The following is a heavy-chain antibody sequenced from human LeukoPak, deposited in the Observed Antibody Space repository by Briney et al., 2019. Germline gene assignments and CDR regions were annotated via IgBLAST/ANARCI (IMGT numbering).Heavy chain of an antibody. Sequence: PGGSLRLSCVASGFTFSTHWMHWVRQAPGKGLVWVSRINPDGGRTDYADSVRGRFTISRDNAKNTLYLHMNSLRAEDTAVYYCARDGVYGDYHPNDAFDVWGQGIMVTVSS. CDR2: INPDGGRT. V-gene: IGHV3-74*01. D-gene: IGHD4-17*01. CDR3: ARDGVYGDYHPNDAFDV. J-gene: IGHJ3*01. CDR1: GFTFSTHW.